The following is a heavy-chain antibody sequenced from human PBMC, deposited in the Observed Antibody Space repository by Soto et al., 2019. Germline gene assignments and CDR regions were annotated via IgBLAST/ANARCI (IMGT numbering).Heavy chain of an antibody. CDR2: ISAYNGNT. CDR3: ARVSGYCTNGVCYRWFDP. D-gene: IGHD2-8*01. CDR1: GYTFTSYG. V-gene: IGHV1-18*01. Sequence: QVQLVQSGAEEKKPGASVKVSCKASGYTFTSYGISWVRQAPGQGLEWMGWISAYNGNTNYAQKLQGRVTMTTDTSTSTAYMELRSLRSDDTAVYYCARVSGYCTNGVCYRWFDPWGQGTLVTVSS. J-gene: IGHJ5*02.